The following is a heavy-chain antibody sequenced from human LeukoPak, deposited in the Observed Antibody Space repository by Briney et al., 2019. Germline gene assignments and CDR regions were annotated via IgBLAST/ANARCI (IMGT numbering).Heavy chain of an antibody. Sequence: SETLSLTCTVSGGSVGSGSYYWSWIRQPPGKGLEWIGYIYYSGSTNYNPSLKSRVTISVDTSKNQFSLKLSSVTAADTAVYYCARGYSSGWRWNYYYYGMDVWGQGTTVTVSS. CDR3: ARGYSSGWRWNYYYYGMDV. V-gene: IGHV4-61*01. J-gene: IGHJ6*02. D-gene: IGHD6-19*01. CDR2: IYYSGST. CDR1: GGSVGSGSYY.